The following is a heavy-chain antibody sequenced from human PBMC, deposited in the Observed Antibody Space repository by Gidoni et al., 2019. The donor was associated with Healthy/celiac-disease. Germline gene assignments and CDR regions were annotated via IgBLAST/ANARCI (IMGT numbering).Heavy chain of an antibody. V-gene: IGHV3-7*04. J-gene: IGHJ4*02. CDR2: IKQDGSEK. CDR1: GSTFSSYW. Sequence: EVQLVESGGGLVQPGGSLRLSCAPSGSTFSSYWMSWVRQAPGKGLEWVANIKQDGSEKYYVDSVKGRFTISRDNAKNSLYLQMNSLRAEDTAVYYCARGLVGDYFDYWGQGTLVTVSS. CDR3: ARGLVGDYFDY. D-gene: IGHD1-26*01.